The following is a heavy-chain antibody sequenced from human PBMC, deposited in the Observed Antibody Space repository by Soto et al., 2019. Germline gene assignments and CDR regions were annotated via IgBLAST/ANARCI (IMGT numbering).Heavy chain of an antibody. CDR1: GFTFSSYS. CDR3: ARGPRFLEWLSPFDY. J-gene: IGHJ4*02. CDR2: ISSSSSYI. D-gene: IGHD3-3*01. Sequence: VQLVESGGGLVKPGGSLRLSCAASGFTFSSYSMNWVRQAPGKGLEWVSSISSSSSYIYYADSVKGRFTISRDNAKNSLYLQMNSLRAEDTAVYYCARGPRFLEWLSPFDYWGQGTLVTVSS. V-gene: IGHV3-21*01.